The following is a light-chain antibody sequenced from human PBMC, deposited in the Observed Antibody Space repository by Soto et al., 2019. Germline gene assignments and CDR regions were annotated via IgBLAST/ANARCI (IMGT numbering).Light chain of an antibody. Sequence: EIVLTQSPATLSLSPGESATLSCRASQSLNSYLALYQQKPGQAPRLLIYDASKRATGIPARFSGSGSGTDFTLTISNLEPEDFAVYYCQHRRNWPTFGQGTRLEIK. CDR2: DAS. V-gene: IGKV3-11*01. J-gene: IGKJ5*01. CDR3: QHRRNWPT. CDR1: QSLNSY.